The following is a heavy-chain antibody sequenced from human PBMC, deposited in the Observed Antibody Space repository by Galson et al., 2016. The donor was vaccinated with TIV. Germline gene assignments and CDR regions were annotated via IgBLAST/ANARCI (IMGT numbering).Heavy chain of an antibody. Sequence: SLRLSCAASGFTFNTCGMNWVRQAPGKGLECISSISSYSSYIYYADSVRGRFTIPRDNAKNSVYLQMNSLRVEDTAVYYCVRDAPTDGSGYSGGYFDSWGQGTLVTVSS. J-gene: IGHJ4*02. D-gene: IGHD3-22*01. V-gene: IGHV3-21*06. CDR1: GFTFNTCG. CDR2: ISSYSSYI. CDR3: VRDAPTDGSGYSGGYFDS.